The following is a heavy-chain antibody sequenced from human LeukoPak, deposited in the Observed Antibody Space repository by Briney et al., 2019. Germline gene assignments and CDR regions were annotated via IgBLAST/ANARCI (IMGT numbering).Heavy chain of an antibody. J-gene: IGHJ4*02. D-gene: IGHD3-10*01. CDR1: GDSVSSNIAA. CDR2: TYYRSKWDT. CDR3: ARVRGLMVRGVIDY. Sequence: SQTLSLTCAISGDSVSSNIAAWNWIRQSPSRGLEWLGRTYYRSKWDTEYAVSVKSRITINPDTSTNQFSLQLHSVTPEDTAVYYCARVRGLMVRGVIDYWGQGTLVTVSS. V-gene: IGHV6-1*01.